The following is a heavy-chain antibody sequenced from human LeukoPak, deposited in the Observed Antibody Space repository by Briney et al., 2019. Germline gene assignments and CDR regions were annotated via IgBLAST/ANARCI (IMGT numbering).Heavy chain of an antibody. CDR3: ARPNYYDSSGYSDAFDI. V-gene: IGHV5-51*01. J-gene: IGHJ3*02. Sequence: GESLQISCEGSGYSITSYWIGWGRQMRGRGLEWMGIIYPGDSDTRYSPSFQGQVTISADKSISTAYLQWSSLKASDTAMYYCARPNYYDSSGYSDAFDIWGQGTMVTVSS. CDR2: IYPGDSDT. D-gene: IGHD3-22*01. CDR1: GYSITSYW.